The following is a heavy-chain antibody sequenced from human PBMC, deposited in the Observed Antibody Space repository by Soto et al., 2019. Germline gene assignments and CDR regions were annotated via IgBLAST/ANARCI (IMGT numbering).Heavy chain of an antibody. V-gene: IGHV3-30*18. J-gene: IGHJ6*02. CDR1: GFTFRSYG. CDR3: AKASYPHYYDMDA. Sequence: QVQLVCSGGGVVQPGSSLRLSCVASGFTFRSYGMHCVRQAPGKGLVWVAVIAYDGSNKYYAASVMGRYTISRDNSKISPYLQRNSLRDEDTAAYSWAKASYPHYYDMDAWGPGNTVTVSS. CDR2: IAYDGSNK. D-gene: IGHD3-16*02.